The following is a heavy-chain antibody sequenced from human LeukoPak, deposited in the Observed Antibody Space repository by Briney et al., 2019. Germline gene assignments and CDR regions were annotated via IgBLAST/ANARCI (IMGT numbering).Heavy chain of an antibody. CDR2: ISIYNGKT. CDR3: ARACHLVVVTAEGGWLDP. Sequence: ASVKVSCKASGYRLTSYVIGWVRQAPGQGLEWVGWISIYNGKTYYTQSLQDRVTMTTDTSTNTVYMELRSLRSDDTAVYYCARACHLVVVTAEGGWLDPWGQGTLVTVSS. D-gene: IGHD2-21*02. J-gene: IGHJ5*02. CDR1: GYRLTSYV. V-gene: IGHV1-18*01.